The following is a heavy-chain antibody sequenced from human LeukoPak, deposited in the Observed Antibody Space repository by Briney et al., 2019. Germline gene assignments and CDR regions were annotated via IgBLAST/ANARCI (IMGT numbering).Heavy chain of an antibody. CDR3: ARVSGEYYDFWSGYYPISYYYYGMDV. D-gene: IGHD3-3*01. CDR2: IYYGGST. V-gene: IGHV4-61*01. Sequence: SETLSLTCTVSGGSVSSGIYYWSWIRQPPGKGLEWIGCIYYGGSTKYNPSLKSRVTISVDTSKNQFSLKLSSVTAAATAVYYCARVSGEYYDFWSGYYPISYYYYGMDVWGQGTTVTVSS. CDR1: GGSVSSGIYY. J-gene: IGHJ6*02.